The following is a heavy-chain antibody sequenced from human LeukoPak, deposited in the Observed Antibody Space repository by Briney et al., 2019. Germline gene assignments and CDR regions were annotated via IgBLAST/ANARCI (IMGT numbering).Heavy chain of an antibody. V-gene: IGHV3-30*18. CDR1: GFTFSSYG. CDR3: AKVLQYSSSKIHYYYYGMDV. CDR2: ISYDGSNK. Sequence: GRSLRLSCAASGFTFSSYGMHWVRQAPGKGLEWVAVISYDGSNKYYADSVKGRFTISRDNSKNTLYLQMNSLRAEDTAVYYCAKVLQYSSSKIHYYYYGMDVWGQGTTVTVSS. D-gene: IGHD6-6*01. J-gene: IGHJ6*02.